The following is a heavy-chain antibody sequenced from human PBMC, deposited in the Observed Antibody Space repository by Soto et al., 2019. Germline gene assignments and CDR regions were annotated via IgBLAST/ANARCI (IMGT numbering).Heavy chain of an antibody. Sequence: GASVKVSCKASGYPFNAYYMHWVRQAPGQGPEWMGWVNPNNGETHYVQKFQGRVAMTGDLSISTAYMQLTRLTSDDTAVYYCARRPMWTQLVPDYGLNVWGQGTTVTVSS. CDR1: GYPFNAYY. D-gene: IGHD6-13*01. CDR2: VNPNNGET. V-gene: IGHV1-2*02. J-gene: IGHJ6*02. CDR3: ARRPMWTQLVPDYGLNV.